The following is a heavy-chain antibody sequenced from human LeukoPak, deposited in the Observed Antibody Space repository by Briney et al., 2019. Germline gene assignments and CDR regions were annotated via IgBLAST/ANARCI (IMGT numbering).Heavy chain of an antibody. CDR3: VSQYFDF. CDR2: IKTKTDGGTK. J-gene: IGHJ4*02. CDR1: AFTFSNAW. Sequence: GGSLTLSCTAAAFTFSNAWTNWVRPAPGKGLEWVARIKTKTDGGTKDYAAPVKGRFTISRDDSKNTVYLQMNGLKTEDTAVYYCVSQYFDFWGQGTLVTVSS. V-gene: IGHV3-15*01.